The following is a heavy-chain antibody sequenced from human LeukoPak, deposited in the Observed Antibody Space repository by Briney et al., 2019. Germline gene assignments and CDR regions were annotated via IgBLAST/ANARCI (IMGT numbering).Heavy chain of an antibody. J-gene: IGHJ3*02. D-gene: IGHD4-17*01. CDR1: GDSFSGHY. Sequence: SEALSLTCVVSGDSFSGHYWTWIRQSPGKGLEWIGYISYIGSTNYNPSLKSRVTISIDTSKNQFSLKLRSVTAADTAVYYCARDLVTVTKGFDIWGQGTMVSVSS. CDR2: ISYIGST. V-gene: IGHV4-59*11. CDR3: ARDLVTVTKGFDI.